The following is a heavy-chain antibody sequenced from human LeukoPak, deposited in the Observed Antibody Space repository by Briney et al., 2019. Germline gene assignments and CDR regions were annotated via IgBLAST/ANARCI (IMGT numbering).Heavy chain of an antibody. CDR2: ISSSSSYI. J-gene: IGHJ3*02. CDR3: AREIMTTVVKLRLWAQDAFDI. Sequence: PGGSLRLSCAASGFTFSSYSMNWVRQAPGKGLEWVSSISSSSSYIYYADSVKGRFTISRDNAKNSLYLQMNSLRAEDTAVYYCAREIMTTVVKLRLWAQDAFDIWSQGTMVTVSS. D-gene: IGHD4-23*01. CDR1: GFTFSSYS. V-gene: IGHV3-21*01.